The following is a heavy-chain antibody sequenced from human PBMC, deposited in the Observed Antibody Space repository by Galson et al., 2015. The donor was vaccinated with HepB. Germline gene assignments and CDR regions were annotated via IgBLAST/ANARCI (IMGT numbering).Heavy chain of an antibody. Sequence: SETLSLTCAVSGDSISNDRWWSWVRQPPGEGLEWIGEAYHSGGTNYRPSLKSRVTISVDKSKNQFSLKLTSVTAADTAVYYCARAKEGRGYFDYWGQGTLGTVSS. CDR3: ARAKEGRGYFDY. J-gene: IGHJ4*02. CDR1: GDSISNDRW. D-gene: IGHD3-10*01. CDR2: AYHSGGT. V-gene: IGHV4-4*02.